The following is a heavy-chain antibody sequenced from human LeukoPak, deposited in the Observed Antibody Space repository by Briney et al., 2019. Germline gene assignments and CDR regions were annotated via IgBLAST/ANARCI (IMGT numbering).Heavy chain of an antibody. CDR2: ISDSGGRT. J-gene: IGHJ4*02. CDR1: GFTFSSYA. CDR3: AKDTSSGRITIFGVVIRYFDY. V-gene: IGHV3-23*01. D-gene: IGHD3-3*01. Sequence: GGSLRLSCAASGFTFSSYAMSWVRQAPGKGLEWVSAISDSGGRTYHADSVKGRFTISRDNSKNTLFLQMNSLRAEDTAVYYCAKDTSSGRITIFGVVIRYFDYWGQGTLVTVSS.